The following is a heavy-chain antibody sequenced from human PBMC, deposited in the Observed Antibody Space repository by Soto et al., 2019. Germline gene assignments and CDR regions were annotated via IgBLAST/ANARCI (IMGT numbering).Heavy chain of an antibody. J-gene: IGHJ4*02. CDR1: GYTFTSYG. CDR3: ARDYRSRSGYYAADY. V-gene: IGHV1-18*01. Sequence: QVQLVQSGAEVKKPGASVKVSCKASGYTFTSYGISWVRQAPGQGREWMGGICAYKGNTNYAQNLQGRVPMTTDTFTSTAYMELRSLRSEDTAVYYCARDYRSRSGYYAADYWGQGTLVTVSS. CDR2: ICAYKGNT. D-gene: IGHD3-22*01.